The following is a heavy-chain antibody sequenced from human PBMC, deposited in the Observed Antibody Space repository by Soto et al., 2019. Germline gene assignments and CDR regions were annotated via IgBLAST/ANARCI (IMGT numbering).Heavy chain of an antibody. J-gene: IGHJ4*02. V-gene: IGHV3-48*02. CDR1: GFTFSTYS. CDR3: ARVAVADRILGN. Sequence: HPGGSLRLSCAASGFTFSTYSMTWVRQAPGKGLEWVSYISSSGTTIYYADSVRGRFTISRDIAKNSLYLQMNSLRDEDTAVYYCARVAVADRILGNWGQGTLVTVSS. D-gene: IGHD6-19*01. CDR2: ISSSGTTI.